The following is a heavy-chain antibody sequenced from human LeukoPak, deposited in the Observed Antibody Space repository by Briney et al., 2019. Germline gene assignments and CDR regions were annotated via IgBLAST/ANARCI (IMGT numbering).Heavy chain of an antibody. D-gene: IGHD3-22*01. CDR1: GYTFTGYY. CDR2: ISPNSGGT. J-gene: IGHJ3*02. CDR3: AGTYYYDSSGYYDDAFDI. V-gene: IGHV1-2*02. Sequence: ASVKVSCKASGYTFTGYYMHWVRQAPGQGLEWMGWISPNSGGTNYAQKFQGRVTMTRDTSISTAYMELRSLRSDDTAVYYCAGTYYYDSSGYYDDAFDIWGQGTMVTVSS.